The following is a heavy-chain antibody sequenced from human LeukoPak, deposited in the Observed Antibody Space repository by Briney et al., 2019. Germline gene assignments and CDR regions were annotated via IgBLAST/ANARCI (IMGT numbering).Heavy chain of an antibody. CDR2: ISYDGSNK. J-gene: IGHJ4*02. Sequence: PGGSLTLSCAASGFTFSSYAMHWVRQAPGKGLEWVAVISYDGSNKYYADSVKGRFTISRDNAKNSLYLQMNSLRAEDTAVYYCARVSPNTVTTLQYFDYWGQGTLVTVSS. V-gene: IGHV3-30*04. CDR1: GFTFSSYA. D-gene: IGHD4-17*01. CDR3: ARVSPNTVTTLQYFDY.